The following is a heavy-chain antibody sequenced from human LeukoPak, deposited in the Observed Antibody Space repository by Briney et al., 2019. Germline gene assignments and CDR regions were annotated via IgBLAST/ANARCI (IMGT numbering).Heavy chain of an antibody. CDR3: ARRRGVLSGSYYDY. CDR1: GGSISSGSYY. V-gene: IGHV4-61*02. CDR2: IYTSGST. J-gene: IGHJ4*02. D-gene: IGHD1-26*01. Sequence: PSETLSLTCTVSGGSISSGSYYWSWIRQPAGKGLEWIGRIYTSGSTNYNPSLKSRVTISVDTSKNQFSLKLSSVTAADTAVYYCARRRGVLSGSYYDYWGQGTLVTGSS.